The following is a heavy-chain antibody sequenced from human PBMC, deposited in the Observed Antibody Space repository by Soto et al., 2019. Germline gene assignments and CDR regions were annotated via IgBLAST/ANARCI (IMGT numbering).Heavy chain of an antibody. CDR2: INPSDGTT. CDR3: ARGGAEMATIGSFDY. D-gene: IGHD5-12*01. Sequence: QGQLVQSGAEVKKPGASVKVSCKASGYTFTNYFIHWVRQALGQGLEWMGRINPSDGTTTYAQKFQGRSTMTRDSSTSTGYMEKSSLRSEGTAVYYCARGGAEMATIGSFDYWGKGTLVTVSS. CDR1: GYTFTNYF. V-gene: IGHV1-46*01. J-gene: IGHJ4*02.